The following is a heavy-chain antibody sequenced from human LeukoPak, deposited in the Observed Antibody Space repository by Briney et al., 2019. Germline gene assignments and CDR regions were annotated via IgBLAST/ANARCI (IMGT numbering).Heavy chain of an antibody. D-gene: IGHD2-2*01. CDR1: GYTFTSYD. J-gene: IGHJ5*02. V-gene: IGHV1-8*01. CDR2: MNPNSGNT. CDR3: ARVVPAATSYGNWFDP. Sequence: ASVKLSCKASGYTFTSYDINWVRQATGQGLEWMGWMNPNSGNTGYAQKFQGRVTMTKNTSISTAYMELSSLRSEDTAVYYCARVVPAATSYGNWFDPWGQGTLVTVSS.